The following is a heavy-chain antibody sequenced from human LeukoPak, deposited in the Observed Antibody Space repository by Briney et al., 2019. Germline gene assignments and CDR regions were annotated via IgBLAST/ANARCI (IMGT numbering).Heavy chain of an antibody. Sequence: GGSLRLSCAASGFTVSSNYMSWVRQAPGKGLEWVSAISGSGGSTYYADSVKGRFTISRDNSKNTLYLQMNSLRAEDTAVYYCAKGESGYSYGCYFDYWGQGTLVTVSS. D-gene: IGHD5-18*01. CDR2: ISGSGGST. J-gene: IGHJ4*02. CDR1: GFTVSSNY. CDR3: AKGESGYSYGCYFDY. V-gene: IGHV3-23*01.